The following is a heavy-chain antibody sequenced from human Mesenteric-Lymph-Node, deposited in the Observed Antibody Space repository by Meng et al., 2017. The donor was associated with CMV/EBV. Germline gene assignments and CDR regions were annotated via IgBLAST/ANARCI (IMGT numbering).Heavy chain of an antibody. CDR1: GVSVSSGTYY. Sequence: GSLRLSCTVSGVSVSSGTYYWSWIRQPPGKGLEWIGYIYYSGSTNYNPSLKSRVTISVDTSKNQFSLKLSSVTAADTAVYYCARNGIYYDFWSGSNWFDPWGQGTLVTVSS. D-gene: IGHD3-3*01. V-gene: IGHV4-61*01. CDR3: ARNGIYYDFWSGSNWFDP. J-gene: IGHJ5*02. CDR2: IYYSGST.